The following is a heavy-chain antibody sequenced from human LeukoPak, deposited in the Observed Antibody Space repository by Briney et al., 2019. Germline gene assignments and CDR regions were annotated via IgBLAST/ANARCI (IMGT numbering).Heavy chain of an antibody. V-gene: IGHV3-7*01. CDR2: IKQDGSEE. D-gene: IGHD4-17*01. CDR1: GFTFSSYW. Sequence: GGSLRLSCAASGFTFSSYWMSWVRQAPGKGLEWVANIKQDGSEEYYVDSVKGRFTIYRDNAKDSLYLQMNSLRAEDTAVYYCARNDYGDYVYAFDTWGQGTMVTVSS. CDR3: ARNDYGDYVYAFDT. J-gene: IGHJ3*02.